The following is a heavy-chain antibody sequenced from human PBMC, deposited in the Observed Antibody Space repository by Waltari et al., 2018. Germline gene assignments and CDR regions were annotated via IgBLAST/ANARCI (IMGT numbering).Heavy chain of an antibody. D-gene: IGHD2-2*01. J-gene: IGHJ2*01. V-gene: IGHV3-30-3*01. CDR2: ISYDGSNK. CDR3: ARGGYCSSTSCYWGSWYFDL. CDR1: GFTFSSYA. Sequence: QVQLVESGGGVVQPGRSLRLSCAASGFTFSSYAMHWVRQAPGKGLEWVAVISYDGSNKYSADPLKGRFTISRDNSKNTLYLEMNSLRAEDTAVYYCARGGYCSSTSCYWGSWYFDLWGRGTLVTVSS.